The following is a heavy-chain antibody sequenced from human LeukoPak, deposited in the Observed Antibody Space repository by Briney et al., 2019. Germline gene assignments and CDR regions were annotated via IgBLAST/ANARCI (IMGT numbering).Heavy chain of an antibody. CDR3: ARVITVRGVIFDY. Sequence: PSETLSLTCTVSGGSLSTYYWSWIRQPPGKGLEWIGYIYYSGSTNYNPSLKSRVTISVDTSKNQFSLTLNSVTAADTAVYYCARVITVRGVIFDYWGQGTLVTVSS. V-gene: IGHV4-59*01. D-gene: IGHD3-16*01. J-gene: IGHJ4*02. CDR2: IYYSGST. CDR1: GGSLSTYY.